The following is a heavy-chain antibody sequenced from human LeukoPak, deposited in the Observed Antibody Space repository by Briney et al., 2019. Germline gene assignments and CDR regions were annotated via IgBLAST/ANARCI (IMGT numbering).Heavy chain of an antibody. V-gene: IGHV3-23*01. CDR1: GFTFSSYA. Sequence: GGSLRLSCAASGFTFSSYAMSWVRQAPGKGLEWASAISGSGGSTYYADSVKGRFTISRDNSKNTLYLQMNSLRAEDTAVYYCAKGPSYSNYDESFDYWGQGTLVTVSS. J-gene: IGHJ4*02. CDR2: ISGSGGST. CDR3: AKGPSYSNYDESFDY. D-gene: IGHD4-4*01.